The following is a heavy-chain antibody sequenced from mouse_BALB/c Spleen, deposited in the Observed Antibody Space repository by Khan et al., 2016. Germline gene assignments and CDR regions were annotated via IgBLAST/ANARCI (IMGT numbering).Heavy chain of an antibody. J-gene: IGHJ3*01. CDR3: ARSPYDYDVGFAY. D-gene: IGHD2-4*01. Sequence: VQLKQPGAELVKPGASVKSSCTASGFNIKVTYMHWVKQRPEQGLEWIGRSDPANGNTKYDPKFQGKATITADTSSNTAYLQLSSLTSEDTAVSYCARSPYDYDVGFAYWGQGTLVTVSA. V-gene: IGHV14-3*02. CDR1: GFNIKVTY. CDR2: SDPANGNT.